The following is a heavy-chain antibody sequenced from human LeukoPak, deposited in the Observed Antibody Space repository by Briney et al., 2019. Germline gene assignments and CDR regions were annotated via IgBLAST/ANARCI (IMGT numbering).Heavy chain of an antibody. CDR2: INQSGIT. V-gene: IGHV4-34*01. J-gene: IGHJ4*02. CDR3: ARERGKDLSPRLRRPQYFDY. Sequence: SETLSLTCAVYGGSFSAYYWSWIRQPPGKGLEWIEEINQSGITNYNPSLKSRVTISADTSKNQFSLKLSSVTAADTAVYYCARERGKDLSPRLRRPQYFDYWGQGTLLTVSS. CDR1: GGSFSAYY. D-gene: IGHD1-1*01.